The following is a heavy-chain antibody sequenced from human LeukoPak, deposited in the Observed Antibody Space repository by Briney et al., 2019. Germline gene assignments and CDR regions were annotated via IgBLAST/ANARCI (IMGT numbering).Heavy chain of an antibody. CDR2: ISPNSGAT. CDR1: GYTFTDYY. D-gene: IGHD4/OR15-4a*01. J-gene: IGHJ4*02. V-gene: IGHV1-2*06. Sequence: ASVKVSCKASGYTFTDYYVHWVRLVPGQGLEWMGRISPNSGATNYAEKFRGRVTMARDTSINTVYMEMSSLRSDDTAVYYCAKDLWGWGSDYLDYWGQGTLVTVSS. CDR3: AKDLWGWGSDYLDY.